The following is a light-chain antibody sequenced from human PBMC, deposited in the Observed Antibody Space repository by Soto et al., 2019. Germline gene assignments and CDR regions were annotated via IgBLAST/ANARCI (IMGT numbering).Light chain of an antibody. V-gene: IGLV2-8*01. CDR1: SSDVGGYNY. CDR3: SSYAGSSNV. Sequence: QSVLTQHPSASGSPGQSVAISCTGTSSDVGGYNYVSWYQQDPGKAPKLMIYEVNMRPSGVPDRFSGSKSGNTASLTVSGLQAEDEADYYCSSYAGSSNVFGPGTKGTVL. J-gene: IGLJ1*01. CDR2: EVN.